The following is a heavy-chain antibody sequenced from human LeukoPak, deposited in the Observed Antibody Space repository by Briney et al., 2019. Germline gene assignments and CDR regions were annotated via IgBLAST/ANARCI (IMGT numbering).Heavy chain of an antibody. J-gene: IGHJ4*02. Sequence: ASVKVSCKASGYTFASYGINWVRQATGQGLEWMGWMNPNSGNTGYAQKFQGRVTITRNTSISTAYMELSSLRSEDTAVYYCARGRGSYFDYWGQGTLVTVSS. CDR1: GYTFASYG. V-gene: IGHV1-8*03. CDR3: ARGRGSYFDY. D-gene: IGHD3-16*01. CDR2: MNPNSGNT.